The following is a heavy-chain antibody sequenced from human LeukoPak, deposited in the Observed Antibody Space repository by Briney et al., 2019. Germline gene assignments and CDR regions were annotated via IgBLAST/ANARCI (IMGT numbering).Heavy chain of an antibody. CDR2: TYYRSKWYN. Sequence: SQTLSLTCAISGDSVSSNSAAWNWIRQSPSRGLEWLGRTYYRSKWYNDYAVSVKSRITINPDTSKNQFSLQLNSVTPEDTAVYYCARDIGDTAMVLLPSYYFDYWGQGTLATVSS. CDR1: GDSVSSNSAA. CDR3: ARDIGDTAMVLLPSYYFDY. V-gene: IGHV6-1*01. D-gene: IGHD5-18*01. J-gene: IGHJ4*02.